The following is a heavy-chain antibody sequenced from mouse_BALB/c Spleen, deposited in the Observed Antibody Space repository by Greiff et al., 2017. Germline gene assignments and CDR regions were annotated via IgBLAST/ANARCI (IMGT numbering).Heavy chain of an antibody. CDR2: ISSGGSYT. CDR1: GFTFSSYT. CDR3: TRGDYGYAHFDY. V-gene: IGHV5-6-4*01. J-gene: IGHJ2*01. Sequence: EVKLMESGGGLVKPGGSLKLSCAASGFTFSSYTMSWVRQTPEKRLEWVATISSGGSYTYYPDSVKGRFTISRDNAKNTLYLQMSSLKSEDTAMYYCTRGDYGYAHFDYWGQGTTLTVSS. D-gene: IGHD1-2*01.